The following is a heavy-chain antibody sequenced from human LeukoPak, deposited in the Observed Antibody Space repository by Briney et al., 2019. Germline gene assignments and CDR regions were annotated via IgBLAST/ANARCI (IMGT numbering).Heavy chain of an antibody. Sequence: SETLSLTCAVYGGSFSGYYWSWLRQPPGKGLEWIGEINHSGSTNYNPSLKSRVTISVDTSKNQFSLKLSPVTAADTAVYYCARAERITIFGVVTTYYGMDVWGQGTTVTVSS. J-gene: IGHJ6*02. CDR1: GGSFSGYY. CDR3: ARAERITIFGVVTTYYGMDV. V-gene: IGHV4-34*01. CDR2: INHSGST. D-gene: IGHD3-3*01.